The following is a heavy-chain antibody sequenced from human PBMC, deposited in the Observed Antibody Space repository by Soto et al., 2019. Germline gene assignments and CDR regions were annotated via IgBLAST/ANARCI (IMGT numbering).Heavy chain of an antibody. Sequence: GGSLRLSCAASGFTFSSYNMNWVRQAPGKGLEWVSSISSSSSYIYYADSVKGRFTISRDNAKNSLYLQMNSLRAEDTAVYYCARDIVVVPAYYYGMDVWGQGTTVTVSS. V-gene: IGHV3-21*01. CDR2: ISSSSSYI. J-gene: IGHJ6*02. CDR3: ARDIVVVPAYYYGMDV. CDR1: GFTFSSYN. D-gene: IGHD2-2*01.